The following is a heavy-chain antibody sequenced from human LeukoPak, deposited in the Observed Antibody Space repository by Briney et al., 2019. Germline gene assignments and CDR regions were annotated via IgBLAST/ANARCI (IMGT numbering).Heavy chain of an antibody. Sequence: PSETLSLTCSVSGGSISSSSSYWGWIRQPPGKGLEWIGSIYYSGSSFDNPALKSRVTISVDTSKNQFSLKLSSVTAADTAVYYCARNGYYAIDYWGQGTLVTVSS. D-gene: IGHD3-22*01. CDR1: GGSISSSSSY. CDR3: ARNGYYAIDY. J-gene: IGHJ4*02. V-gene: IGHV4-39*07. CDR2: IYYSGSS.